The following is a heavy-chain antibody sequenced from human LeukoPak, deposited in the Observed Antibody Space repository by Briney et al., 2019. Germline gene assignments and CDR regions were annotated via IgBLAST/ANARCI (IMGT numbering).Heavy chain of an antibody. Sequence: ASVKVSCKASGYTFTSYGISWVRQAPGQGLERMGWISAYNGNTNYAQNQQGRVTMTSDTSTSTAYMELRSLRSDDTAVYYCARGGVSNSWYRTPDYWGQGTLVTVSS. V-gene: IGHV1-18*01. CDR1: GYTFTSYG. CDR3: ARGGVSNSWYRTPDY. CDR2: ISAYNGNT. D-gene: IGHD6-13*01. J-gene: IGHJ4*02.